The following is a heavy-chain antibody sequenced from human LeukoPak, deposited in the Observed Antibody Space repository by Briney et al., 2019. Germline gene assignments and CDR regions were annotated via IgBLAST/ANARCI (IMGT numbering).Heavy chain of an antibody. D-gene: IGHD1-26*01. J-gene: IGHJ4*02. Sequence: GGSLRLSCEVFGFRFDDYGMSWVRQAPGKGLEWVANIKQDGSEKYYVDSVKGRFTISRDNAKNSLYLQMNSLRAEDTAVYYCAREGIGFDYWGQGTLVTVSS. CDR2: IKQDGSEK. CDR1: GFRFDDYG. V-gene: IGHV3-7*01. CDR3: AREGIGFDY.